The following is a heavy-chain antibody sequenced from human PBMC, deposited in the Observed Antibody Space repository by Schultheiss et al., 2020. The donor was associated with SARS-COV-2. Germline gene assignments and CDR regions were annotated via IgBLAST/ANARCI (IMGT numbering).Heavy chain of an antibody. CDR2: ISSSGSTI. CDR3: ARGGYSYGIAYYYGMDV. Sequence: GGSLRLSCAASGFNFSSYSMDWVRQAPGKGLEWVSYISSSGSTIYYADSVKGRFTISRDNAKNSLYLQMNSLRAEDTAVYYCARGGYSYGIAYYYGMDVWGQGTTVTVSS. CDR1: GFNFSSYS. J-gene: IGHJ6*02. D-gene: IGHD5-18*01. V-gene: IGHV3-48*04.